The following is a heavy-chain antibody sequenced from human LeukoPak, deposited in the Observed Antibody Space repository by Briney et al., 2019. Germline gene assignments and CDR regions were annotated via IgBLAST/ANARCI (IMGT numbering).Heavy chain of an antibody. J-gene: IGHJ2*01. CDR2: IFYSGGA. V-gene: IGHV4-59*01. CDR1: GGSIRSYY. CDR3: ARVYYSNSYDYWYFDL. Sequence: SETLSLTCTVSGGSIRSYYWSWIRQPPGKGLEWIGYIFYSGGANYNPSLKSRVTISVDTSKNQFSLKLTSVTAVDTAVYYCARVYYSNSYDYWYFDLWGRGTLVTVSS. D-gene: IGHD6-13*01.